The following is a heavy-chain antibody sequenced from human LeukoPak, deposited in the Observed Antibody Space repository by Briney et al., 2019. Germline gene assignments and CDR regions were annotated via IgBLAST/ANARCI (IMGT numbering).Heavy chain of an antibody. CDR2: IYPGDSDT. Sequence: GESLKISCKGSGYTFTSYWIGWVRQMPGKGLEWMGIIYPGDSDTRYSPSFQGQVTISADKSISTAYLQWSSLKASGTAMYYCARPGFCSGAGCPSKAFDYWGQGKMVNAPS. CDR3: ARPGFCSGAGCPSKAFDY. V-gene: IGHV5-51*01. J-gene: IGHJ3*01. CDR1: GYTFTSYW. D-gene: IGHD2-15*01.